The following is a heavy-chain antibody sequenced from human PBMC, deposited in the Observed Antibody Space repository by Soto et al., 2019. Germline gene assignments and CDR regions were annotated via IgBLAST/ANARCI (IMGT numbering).Heavy chain of an antibody. CDR3: ARHAYDFWSGHPNPRYYYGMDV. J-gene: IGHJ6*02. CDR2: IYPGDSNT. V-gene: IGHV5-51*01. CDR1: GYSFTSYW. Sequence: GESLKISCKGSGYSFTSYWIGWVRQMPGKGLEWMGIIYPGDSNTRYSPFLQGQVTISVDKSISTAYLQWSSLKATDTAMYYCARHAYDFWSGHPNPRYYYGMDVWGQGTTVTVSS. D-gene: IGHD3-3*01.